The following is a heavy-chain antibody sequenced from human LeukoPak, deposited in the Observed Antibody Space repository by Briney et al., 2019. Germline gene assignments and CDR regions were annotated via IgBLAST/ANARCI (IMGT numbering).Heavy chain of an antibody. CDR3: ARLVSYYDSSGYYFDY. Sequence: GGSLRLSCAASGFTFDDYGMSWVRQAPGKGLEWVSGINWNGGSTGYADSVKGRFTISRDNAKNSLYLQMNSLRAEDTAVYYCARLVSYYDSSGYYFDYWGQGTLVTVSS. CDR2: INWNGGST. CDR1: GFTFDDYG. D-gene: IGHD3-22*01. V-gene: IGHV3-20*04. J-gene: IGHJ4*02.